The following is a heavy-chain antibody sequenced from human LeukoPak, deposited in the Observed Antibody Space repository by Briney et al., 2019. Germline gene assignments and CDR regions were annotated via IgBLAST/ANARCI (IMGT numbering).Heavy chain of an antibody. J-gene: IGHJ5*02. D-gene: IGHD6-19*01. CDR1: GYSFTSYW. CDR2: IYPGDSDT. V-gene: IGHV5-51*01. Sequence: PGESLKISCKGSGYSFTSYWIGWVRQMPGKGLEWMGIIYPGDSDTRYSPSFQGQVTISADKSISTAYLQWSSLKASDTAMYYCARLSQPVAVAGTRWFDPWGQGTLVTVPS. CDR3: ARLSQPVAVAGTRWFDP.